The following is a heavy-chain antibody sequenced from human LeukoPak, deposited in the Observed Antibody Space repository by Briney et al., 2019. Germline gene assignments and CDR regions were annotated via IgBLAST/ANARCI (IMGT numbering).Heavy chain of an antibody. CDR1: GGSISSYY. J-gene: IGHJ4*02. V-gene: IGHV4-59*01. CDR2: IYYSGST. Sequence: SETLSLTCTVSGGSISSYYWSWIRQPPGKGLEWIGYIYYSGSTNYNPSLKSRVTISVDTSKNQFSLKLSSVTAADTAVYYCARAQVDSSGYYYWGQGTLVTVSS. CDR3: ARAQVDSSGYYY. D-gene: IGHD3-22*01.